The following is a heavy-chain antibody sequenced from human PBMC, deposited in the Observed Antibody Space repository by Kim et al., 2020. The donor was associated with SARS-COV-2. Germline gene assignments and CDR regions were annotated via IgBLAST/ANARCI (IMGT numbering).Heavy chain of an antibody. CDR2: IGSSGTTT. J-gene: IGHJ4*02. V-gene: IGHV3-23*01. D-gene: IGHD6-6*01. CDR1: GFTFSTYA. Sequence: GGSLRLSCAVSGFTFSTYAMTWVRQAPGKGLEWVSAIGSSGTTTYYADSVKGRFTISRDNSKNTLYLQVNSLRAEDTAVYYCASFSGKKARPNFDYWGQGTLVIVSS. CDR3: ASFSGKKARPNFDY.